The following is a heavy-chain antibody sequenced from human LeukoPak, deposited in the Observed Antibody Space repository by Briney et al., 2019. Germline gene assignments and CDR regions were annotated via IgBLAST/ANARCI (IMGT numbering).Heavy chain of an antibody. J-gene: IGHJ4*02. CDR3: ARVAYYDSSGYFPPNTPVDY. D-gene: IGHD3-22*01. V-gene: IGHV4-30-4*01. CDR1: GGSISSGDYY. Sequence: SETLSLTCTVSGGSISSGDYYWSWIRQPPGKSLEWIGYIYYSGSTYYNPSLKSRVTISVDTSKNQFSLKLSSVTAADTAVYYCARVAYYDSSGYFPPNTPVDYWGQGTLVTVSS. CDR2: IYYSGST.